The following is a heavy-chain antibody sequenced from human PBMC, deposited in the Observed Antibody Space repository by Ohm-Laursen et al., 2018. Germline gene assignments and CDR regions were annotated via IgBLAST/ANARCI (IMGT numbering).Heavy chain of an antibody. D-gene: IGHD3-16*02. CDR3: ARDQDYVWGSYRSPNNYFDY. V-gene: IGHV1-46*01. CDR1: GYTFTSYY. CDR2: INPSGGST. J-gene: IGHJ4*02. Sequence: ASVKVSCKASGYTFTSYYMHWVRQAPGQGLEWMGIINPSGGSTSYAQKFQGRVTMTRDTSTSTVYMELSSLRSEDTAVYYCARDQDYVWGSYRSPNNYFDYWGQGPLVTVSS.